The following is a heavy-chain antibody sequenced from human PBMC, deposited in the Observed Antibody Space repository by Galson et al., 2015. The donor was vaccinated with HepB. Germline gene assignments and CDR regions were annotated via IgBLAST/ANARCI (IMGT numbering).Heavy chain of an antibody. CDR1: GYSFTSYW. D-gene: IGHD2-21*02. Sequence: QSGAEVKKPGESLKISCKGSGYSFTSYWIGWVRQMPGKGLEWMGIIYPGDSDTRYSPSFQGQVTISADKSISTAYLQWSSLKASDTAMYYCARRVGAYCGGDCYSNWFDPWGQGTLVTVSS. CDR3: ARRVGAYCGGDCYSNWFDP. J-gene: IGHJ5*02. V-gene: IGHV5-51*01. CDR2: IYPGDSDT.